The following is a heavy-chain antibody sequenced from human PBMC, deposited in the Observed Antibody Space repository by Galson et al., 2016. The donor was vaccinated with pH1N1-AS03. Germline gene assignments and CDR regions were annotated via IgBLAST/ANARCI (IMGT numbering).Heavy chain of an antibody. CDR2: INQDGSAV. D-gene: IGHD6-13*01. Sequence: SLRLSCAASGFSFSSYWMTWVRLTPGKGLEWVANINQDGSAVHCVDSVKGRFTISRDNAKNSLSLQMNSLRDEDTAVYYCTRGGYSSTWYWVYWGQGTLVTVSS. CDR3: TRGGYSSTWYWVY. J-gene: IGHJ4*02. CDR1: GFSFSSYW. V-gene: IGHV3-7*03.